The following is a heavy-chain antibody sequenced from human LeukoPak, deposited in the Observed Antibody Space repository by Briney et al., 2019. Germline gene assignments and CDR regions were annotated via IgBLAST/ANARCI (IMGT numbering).Heavy chain of an antibody. J-gene: IGHJ2*01. V-gene: IGHV4-34*01. D-gene: IGHD7-27*01. Sequence: SETLSPTCAVYGGTFRGYYWSWIRQPPGKGLEWIGEIHYTGATNYKPSLKSRVTISGDPSKNQVSLRVSSVTGADTAVYYCARGVLGPYYFDLWGRGTLVTVYS. CDR3: ARGVLGPYYFDL. CDR1: GGTFRGYY. CDR2: IHYTGAT.